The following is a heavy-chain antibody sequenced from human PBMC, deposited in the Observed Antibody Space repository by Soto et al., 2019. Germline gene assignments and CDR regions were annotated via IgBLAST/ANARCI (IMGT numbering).Heavy chain of an antibody. CDR1: GGPISSYY. Sequence: QVQLQESGPGLVKPSETLSLNCTVSGGPISSYYWSWIRQSPGKGLEWIGYIHYSGSTNYNPSLTSRVTPSVDTSKTQSSLELSSVTAADPPVYYCARGSSGWPPRFASWGQGTLVTVSS. V-gene: IGHV4-59*01. CDR2: IHYSGST. CDR3: ARGSSGWPPRFAS. J-gene: IGHJ5*01. D-gene: IGHD6-19*01.